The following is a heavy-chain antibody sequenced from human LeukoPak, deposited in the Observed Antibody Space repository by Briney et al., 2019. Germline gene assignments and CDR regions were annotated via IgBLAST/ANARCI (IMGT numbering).Heavy chain of an antibody. V-gene: IGHV4-59*01. CDR3: ARVKAVAGTMDFDY. Sequence: SETLSLTCTVSGGSISSYYWSWSRQPPGKGLKWIGYIYYSGSTNYNPSLKSRVTISVDTSKNQFSLKLSSVTAADTAVYYCARVKAVAGTMDFDYWGQGTLVTVSS. CDR2: IYYSGST. J-gene: IGHJ4*02. D-gene: IGHD6-19*01. CDR1: GGSISSYY.